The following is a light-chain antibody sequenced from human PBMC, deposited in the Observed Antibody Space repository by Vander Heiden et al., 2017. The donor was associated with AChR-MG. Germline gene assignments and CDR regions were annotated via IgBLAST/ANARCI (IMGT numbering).Light chain of an antibody. J-gene: IGKJ2*01. CDR3: QQYFSSSGYT. V-gene: IGKV4-1*01. CDR1: HGLFSDSPNSDF. CDR2: WAS. Sequence: DIFVTQSPDILSVSLGERVTVHFRASHGLFSDSPNSDFLLWFQQRAGQPPKLLIYWASTRASGVPDRFRGSGSGTDFTLTISSVQSEDVAVYFCQQYFSSSGYTFGQGTRLELK.